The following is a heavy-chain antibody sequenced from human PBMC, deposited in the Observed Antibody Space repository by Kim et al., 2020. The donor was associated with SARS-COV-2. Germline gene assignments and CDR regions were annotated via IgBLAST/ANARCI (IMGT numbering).Heavy chain of an antibody. CDR2: ISSSSSTI. J-gene: IGHJ6*02. CDR3: ARVSAFRGVGDGMDV. D-gene: IGHD2-8*01. V-gene: IGHV3-48*02. Sequence: GGSLRLSCAASGFTFSSYSMNWVRQAPGKGLEWVAYISSSSSTIYYADSVKGRFTISRDNAKNSLYLQMNSLRDEDTAVYYCARVSAFRGVGDGMDVWGQGTTVTVSS. CDR1: GFTFSSYS.